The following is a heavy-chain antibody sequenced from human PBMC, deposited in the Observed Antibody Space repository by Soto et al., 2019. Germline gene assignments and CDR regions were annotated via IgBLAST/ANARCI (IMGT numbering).Heavy chain of an antibody. J-gene: IGHJ4*02. CDR2: ISAYNGNT. D-gene: IGHD2-2*01. CDR1: GYTFTSYV. Sequence: ASVKVSCKASGYTFTSYVISWVLQAPGQGLEWMGWISAYNGNTNYAQKLQGRVTMTTDTSTSTAYMELRSLRSDDTAVYYCATFPVVTAAKGFSHFDYWGKGTLVTVSS. V-gene: IGHV1-18*01. CDR3: ATFPVVTAAKGFSHFDY.